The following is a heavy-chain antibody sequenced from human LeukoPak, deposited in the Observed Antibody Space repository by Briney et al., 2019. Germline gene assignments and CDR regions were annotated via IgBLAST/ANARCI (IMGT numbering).Heavy chain of an antibody. V-gene: IGHV1-69*05. CDR3: AREKSGLRLGELSPYYYYYMDV. D-gene: IGHD3-16*02. CDR2: IIPIFGTA. CDR1: GGTFSSYA. J-gene: IGHJ6*03. Sequence: GASVKVSCKASGGTFSSYAISWVRQAPGQGLEWMGGIIPIFGTANYAQKFQGRVTITTDESTSTAYMELSSLRSEDTAVYYCAREKSGLRLGELSPYYYYYMDVWGKGTTVTVSS.